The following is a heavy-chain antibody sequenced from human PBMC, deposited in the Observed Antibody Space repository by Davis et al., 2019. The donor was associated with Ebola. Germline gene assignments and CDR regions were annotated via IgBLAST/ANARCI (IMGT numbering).Heavy chain of an antibody. CDR1: GYTFTSYG. CDR2: ISAYNGNT. D-gene: IGHD2-15*01. Sequence: AASVKVSCKASGYTFTSYGISWVRQAPGQGLEWMGWISAYNGNTNYAQKLQGRVTMTTDTSTSTAYMELRSLRSDDTAVYYCARGVRCSGGTCYSNNWFDPWGQGTLVTVSS. CDR3: ARGVRCSGGTCYSNNWFDP. J-gene: IGHJ5*02. V-gene: IGHV1-18*01.